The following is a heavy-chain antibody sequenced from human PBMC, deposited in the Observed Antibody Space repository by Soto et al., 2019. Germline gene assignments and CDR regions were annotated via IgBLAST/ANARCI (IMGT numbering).Heavy chain of an antibody. CDR2: ISAHNGNT. CDR1: GYTFTSYG. Sequence: ASVKVSCKASGYTFTSYGITWARQAPGQGLEWMGWISAHNGNTDYAQKLQGRVIVTRDTSTSTAYMELRSLRSDDTAVYYCARGRYGDYWGQGDLVTVSS. V-gene: IGHV1-18*01. D-gene: IGHD1-1*01. J-gene: IGHJ4*02. CDR3: ARGRYGDY.